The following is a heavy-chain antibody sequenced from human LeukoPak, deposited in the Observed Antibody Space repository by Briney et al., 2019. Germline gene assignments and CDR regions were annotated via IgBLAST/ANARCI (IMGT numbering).Heavy chain of an antibody. Sequence: GGSLRLSCAASGFTFSTYNMDWVRQAPGKGLEWVSFIDSSSRYIYQADSVKGRFTISRDNAKSSVFLQMSRLRAEDTAVYYCARGLIVAGRTQLPPDFWGQGTLVTVSS. V-gene: IGHV3-21*01. J-gene: IGHJ4*02. CDR2: IDSSSRYI. CDR1: GFTFSTYN. CDR3: ARGLIVAGRTQLPPDF. D-gene: IGHD1-1*01.